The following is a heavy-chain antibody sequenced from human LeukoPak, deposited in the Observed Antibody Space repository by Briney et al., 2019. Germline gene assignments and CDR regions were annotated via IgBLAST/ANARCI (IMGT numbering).Heavy chain of an antibody. J-gene: IGHJ4*02. CDR3: ARERTPGSGYGVDY. D-gene: IGHD6-25*01. CDR2: INPNINGT. CDR1: GYTFTGYY. V-gene: IGHV1-2*02. Sequence: VASVKVSCKASGYTFTGYYIHWVRQAPGQGLEWMGWINPNINGTNYAQKFQGRVTMTGDRSISTAHMELSRLRSDDTAVYYCARERTPGSGYGVDYWGQGTVVTVSS.